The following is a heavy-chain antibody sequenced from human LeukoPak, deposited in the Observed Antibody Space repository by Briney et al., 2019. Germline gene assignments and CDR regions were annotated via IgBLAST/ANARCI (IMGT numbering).Heavy chain of an antibody. CDR1: GFTFSSYA. Sequence: PGGSLRLSCAASGFTFSSYAMHWVRQAPGKGLEWVAVISYDGSNKYYADSVKGRFTISRDNAKNSLYLQMNSLRAEDTAVYYCARDYTMVRGVNWFDPWGQGTLVTVSS. V-gene: IGHV3-30-3*01. D-gene: IGHD3-10*01. CDR2: ISYDGSNK. CDR3: ARDYTMVRGVNWFDP. J-gene: IGHJ5*02.